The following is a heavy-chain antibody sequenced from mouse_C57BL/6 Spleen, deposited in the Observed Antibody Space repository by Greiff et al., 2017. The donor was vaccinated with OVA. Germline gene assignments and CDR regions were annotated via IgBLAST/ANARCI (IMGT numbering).Heavy chain of an antibody. D-gene: IGHD1-1*01. J-gene: IGHJ1*03. CDR2: IDPSDSYT. Sequence: QVQLQQPGAELVMPGASVKLSCKASGYTFTSYWMHWVKQRPGQGLEWIGEIDPSDSYTNYNQKFKGKSTLTVDKSSSTAYMQLSSLTSEDSAVYYCARSYYGSEYLDGWGTGTTVTVSS. CDR1: GYTFTSYW. V-gene: IGHV1-69*01. CDR3: ARSYYGSEYLDG.